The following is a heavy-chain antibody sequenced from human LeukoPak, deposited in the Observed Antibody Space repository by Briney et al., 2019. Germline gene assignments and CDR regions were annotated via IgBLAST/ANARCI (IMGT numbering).Heavy chain of an antibody. V-gene: IGHV3-23*01. CDR1: GFTFSSYA. J-gene: IGHJ4*02. CDR3: ATAPPAGYYYFDY. Sequence: PGGSLRLSCAASGFTFSSYAMSWVRQAPGKGLEWVSAISGSGGSTYYADSVKGRFTISRDNSKNTLYLQMNSLRAEDTAVYYWATAPPAGYYYFDYGGRGPLVTVSS. D-gene: IGHD6-13*01. CDR2: ISGSGGST.